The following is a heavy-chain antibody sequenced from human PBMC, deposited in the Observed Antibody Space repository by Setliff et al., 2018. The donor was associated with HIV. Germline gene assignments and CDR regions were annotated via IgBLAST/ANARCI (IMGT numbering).Heavy chain of an antibody. V-gene: IGHV5-51*01. CDR1: GYTFTSYW. CDR2: IYPGDSDT. Sequence: GESLKISCKGSGYTFTSYWIGWVRQMPGKGLEWMGIIYPGDSDTRYSPSFQGRVTISADKSINTAYLQWSSLQASDTAMYYCARRASKASLDYWGQGTLVTVSS. J-gene: IGHJ4*02. CDR3: ARRASKASLDY.